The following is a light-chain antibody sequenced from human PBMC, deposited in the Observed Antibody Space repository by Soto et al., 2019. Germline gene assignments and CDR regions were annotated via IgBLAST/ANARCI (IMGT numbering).Light chain of an antibody. CDR2: DAS. CDR3: QQYNSYSSLT. V-gene: IGKV1-5*01. J-gene: IGKJ4*01. Sequence: DIQMTQSPSTLSASVGDRVTITCRASQSISSWLAWYQQKPGKAPKLLNYDASSLESGVTSRFSGSGSGTEFTLTISSLQPDDFATYYCQQYNSYSSLTFGGGTKVDIK. CDR1: QSISSW.